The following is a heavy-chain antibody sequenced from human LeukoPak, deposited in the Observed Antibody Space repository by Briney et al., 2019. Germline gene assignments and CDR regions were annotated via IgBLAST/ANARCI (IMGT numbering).Heavy chain of an antibody. V-gene: IGHV3-49*03. CDR1: GFIFSDYY. J-gene: IGHJ4*02. Sequence: GGSLRLSCAASGFIFSDYYMSWIRQAPGKGLEWVGFIRSKAYGGTTEYAASVKGRFTISRDDSKSIAYLQMNSLKTEDTAVYYCTIRTTDFDYWGQGTLVTVSS. CDR3: TIRTTDFDY. D-gene: IGHD1-1*01. CDR2: IRSKAYGGTT.